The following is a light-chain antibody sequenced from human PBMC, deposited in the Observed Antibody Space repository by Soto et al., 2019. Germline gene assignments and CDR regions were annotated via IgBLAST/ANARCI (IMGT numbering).Light chain of an antibody. CDR1: QDIRND. V-gene: IGKV1-17*01. Sequence: DIQMTQSPSSLSASVGDRVTITCRASQDIRNDLGWYQQKAGKAPARLIFAASSLQRGVPSRFSGSCSGTEFTLTISSLQPEDFAVYYCQQRSNWPPEITFGQGTRLEIK. J-gene: IGKJ5*01. CDR2: AAS. CDR3: QQRSNWPPEIT.